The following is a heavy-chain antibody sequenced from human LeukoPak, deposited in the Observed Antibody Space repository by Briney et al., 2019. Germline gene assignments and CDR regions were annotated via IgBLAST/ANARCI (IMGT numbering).Heavy chain of an antibody. V-gene: IGHV3-7*04. CDR2: INPDGRET. Sequence: GGSLRLSCTASEFSFSTFWMTWVRQAPGKGLEWVATINPDGRETYYVDSVKGRFTISRDNPKDSLYLQMNSLGAEDTAVYYCARGHYGMGVWGQGTTVTVSS. CDR3: ARGHYGMGV. J-gene: IGHJ6*02. CDR1: EFSFSTFW.